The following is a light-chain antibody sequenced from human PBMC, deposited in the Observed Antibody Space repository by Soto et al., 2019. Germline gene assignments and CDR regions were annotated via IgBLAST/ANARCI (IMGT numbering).Light chain of an antibody. J-gene: IGLJ1*01. CDR1: SSNIGSNT. CDR3: AAWDDSLNGNV. Sequence: QSVLTQPPSASGTPGQRVTISCSGSSSNIGSNTVNWYQQLPGTAPKLLIYDNNQRPSGVSDRFSGSKSGTSASLAISGLQSEDEADYYCAAWDDSLNGNVFGPGTKVTVL. V-gene: IGLV1-44*01. CDR2: DNN.